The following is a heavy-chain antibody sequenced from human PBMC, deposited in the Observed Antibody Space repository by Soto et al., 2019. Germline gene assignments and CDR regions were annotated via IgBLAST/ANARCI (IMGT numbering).Heavy chain of an antibody. D-gene: IGHD3-10*01. J-gene: IGHJ5*02. Sequence: SETLSLTCTVSGGSISSSSYYWGWIRQPPGKGLEWIGSIYYSGSTYYNPSLKSRVTISVDTSKNQFSLKLSSVTAADTAVYYCARLLAGGLRGARFLEKCWFDPWGQGTLVTVSS. CDR1: GGSISSSSYY. CDR2: IYYSGST. V-gene: IGHV4-39*01. CDR3: ARLLAGGLRGARFLEKCWFDP.